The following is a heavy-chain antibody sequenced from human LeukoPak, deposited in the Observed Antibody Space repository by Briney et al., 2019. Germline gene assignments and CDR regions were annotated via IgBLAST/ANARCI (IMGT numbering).Heavy chain of an antibody. CDR3: ARRAPRTGAGTWGFDP. Sequence: SETLSLTCAVYGVSFSGYYWSCIRQPPGKGLEWIGEINHSGSTNYNPSLKSRVTISVDTYKNQFSLKLSSVTAADTAVYYCARRAPRTGAGTWGFDPWGQGTLVTVSS. V-gene: IGHV4-34*01. J-gene: IGHJ5*02. CDR2: INHSGST. CDR1: GVSFSGYY. D-gene: IGHD6-19*01.